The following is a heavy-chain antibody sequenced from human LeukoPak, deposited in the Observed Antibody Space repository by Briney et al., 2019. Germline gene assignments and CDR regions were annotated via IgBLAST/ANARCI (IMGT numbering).Heavy chain of an antibody. V-gene: IGHV3-33*01. CDR1: GFTFSSYG. J-gene: IGHJ4*02. CDR3: ARDPRTAGSLQTFY. CDR2: IWYDGSNK. D-gene: IGHD6-13*01. Sequence: GRSLRLSCAASGFTFSSYGMHWVRQAPGKGLEWVAVIWYDGSNKYYADSVKGRFTISRDNSKNTLYLQMNSLRAEDTAVYYCARDPRTAGSLQTFYWGQGTLVTVSS.